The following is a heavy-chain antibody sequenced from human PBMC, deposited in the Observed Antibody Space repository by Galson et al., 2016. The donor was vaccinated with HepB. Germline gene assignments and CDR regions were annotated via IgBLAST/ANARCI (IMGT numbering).Heavy chain of an antibody. Sequence: SLRLSCAASGFTFTTYWMTWVRQAPGKGLEWEANIKQDGSEKYYVDSVKGRFTISRDNAKNSLYLQMNSLRAEDTAVYYCATPDEGSGRIFDYWGQGTLVTVSS. D-gene: IGHD2-15*01. CDR3: ATPDEGSGRIFDY. J-gene: IGHJ4*02. CDR2: IKQDGSEK. CDR1: GFTFTTYW. V-gene: IGHV3-7*03.